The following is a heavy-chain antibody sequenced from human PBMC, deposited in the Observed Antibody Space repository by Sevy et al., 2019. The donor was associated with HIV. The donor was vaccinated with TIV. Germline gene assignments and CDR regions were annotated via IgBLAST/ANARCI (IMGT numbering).Heavy chain of an antibody. J-gene: IGHJ4*02. CDR2: ISYDGSNK. D-gene: IGHD3-22*01. V-gene: IGHV3-30-3*01. CDR1: GFTFSSYA. CDR3: ARDQYYDSSGSPYFDY. Sequence: SLRLSCAASGFTFSSYAMHWVRQAPGKGLEWVAVISYDGSNKYYADSVKGRFTISRDNSKNTLYLQMNSLRAEDTAVYYCARDQYYDSSGSPYFDYWGQGTLVTVSS.